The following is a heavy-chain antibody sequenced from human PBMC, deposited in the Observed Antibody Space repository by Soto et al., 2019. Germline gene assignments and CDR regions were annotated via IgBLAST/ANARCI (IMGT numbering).Heavy chain of an antibody. D-gene: IGHD3-22*01. Sequence: GSSVKDSCKASGGTFSSYAISWVRQPRGQGVEWMGGIIPIFGTANYAQKFQGRVTITADESTSTAYMELGSLRSEDTAVYYCARVNYYDSSGNFDYWGQGTLVTVSS. CDR1: GGTFSSYA. J-gene: IGHJ4*02. V-gene: IGHV1-69*13. CDR3: ARVNYYDSSGNFDY. CDR2: IIPIFGTA.